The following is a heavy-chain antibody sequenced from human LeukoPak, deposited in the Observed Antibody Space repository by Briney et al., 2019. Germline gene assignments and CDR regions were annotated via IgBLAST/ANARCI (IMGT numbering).Heavy chain of an antibody. CDR1: GGTFSSYA. Sequence: GASVKVSCKASGGTFSSYAISWVRQAPGQGLEWMGGIIPIFGTANYAQKFQGRVTITADKPTSTAYMELSSLRSEDTAVYYCARGRYSSSSGVVSTREDYWGQGTLVTVSS. D-gene: IGHD6-6*01. CDR3: ARGRYSSSSGVVSTREDY. CDR2: IIPIFGTA. J-gene: IGHJ4*02. V-gene: IGHV1-69*06.